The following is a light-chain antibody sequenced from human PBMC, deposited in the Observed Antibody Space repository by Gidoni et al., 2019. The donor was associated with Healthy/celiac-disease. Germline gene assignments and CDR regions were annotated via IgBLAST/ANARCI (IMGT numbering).Light chain of an antibody. V-gene: IGKV4-1*01. CDR3: QQYYSTLHT. CDR2: WAS. CDR1: QSVLYSSNNKNY. Sequence: DIVMTQSPDSMAVSLGERATINCKSSQSVLYSSNNKNYLAWYQQKPGQPPKLLIYWASTRASGVPDRFSGSGSGTDFTLTISSLQAEDVAVYYCQQYYSTLHTFGQGTKLEIK. J-gene: IGKJ2*01.